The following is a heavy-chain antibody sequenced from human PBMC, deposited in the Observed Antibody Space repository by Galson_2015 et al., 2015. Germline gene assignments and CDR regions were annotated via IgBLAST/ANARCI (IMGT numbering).Heavy chain of an antibody. J-gene: IGHJ5*01. Sequence: SVQVSCKASGYSFSNYGISWVRQAPGQGLEWMGWISGYNGGTNYPQKFQGRVTMTTDTSTSTAYMEVRGLGSDDTAVYYCARDTGKTSSWSWFDSWGQGTLVTVSS. D-gene: IGHD6-19*01. CDR3: ARDTGKTSSWSWFDS. CDR1: GYSFSNYG. V-gene: IGHV1-18*04. CDR2: ISGYNGGT.